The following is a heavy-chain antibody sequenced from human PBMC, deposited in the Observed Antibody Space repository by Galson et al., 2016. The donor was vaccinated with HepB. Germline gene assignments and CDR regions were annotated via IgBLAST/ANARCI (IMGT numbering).Heavy chain of an antibody. D-gene: IGHD2-15*01. J-gene: IGHJ5*02. CDR2: ISSSSSTV. CDR1: GFTFGSYS. Sequence: SLRLSCAASGFTFGSYSMNWVRQAPGKGLEWVSYISSSSSTVYYADSVKGRFTISRDNAKNSLYLQMNSLRAEDTAVYYCARGGASCSGGSCYFWFDPWGQGTPVTGSS. CDR3: ARGGASCSGGSCYFWFDP. V-gene: IGHV3-48*01.